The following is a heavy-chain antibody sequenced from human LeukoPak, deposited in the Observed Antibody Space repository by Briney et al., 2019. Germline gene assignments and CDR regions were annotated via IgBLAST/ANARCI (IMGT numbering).Heavy chain of an antibody. J-gene: IGHJ4*02. D-gene: IGHD6-19*01. CDR1: GFIFKTYA. CDR3: VRDPPSSGWSFHY. CDR2: IWYDGSNK. V-gene: IGHV3-33*01. Sequence: GGSLRLSYAASGFIFKTYAMHWVRQAPGKGLEWVTMIWYDGSNKYYGDSVKGRFTISRDNSKNTVYLQMNSLRVEDTAVYYCVRDPPSSGWSFHYWGQGALVTVSS.